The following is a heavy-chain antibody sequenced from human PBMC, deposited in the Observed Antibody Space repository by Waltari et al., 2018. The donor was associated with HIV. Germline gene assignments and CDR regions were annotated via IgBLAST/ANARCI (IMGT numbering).Heavy chain of an antibody. CDR3: ARGGNYYRSGSYYKLDY. CDR2: INHSGST. CDR1: GRSLSDYA. J-gene: IGHJ4*02. D-gene: IGHD3-10*01. V-gene: IGHV4-34*01. Sequence: VHIQQWGPGQLKPSETLYTTCAVYGRSLSDYACSRIRQPPGKGLEWFGEINHSGSTNYNPSLNSRVTISVNTAKNQFSLKLSSVTAADTAVYYCARGGNYYRSGSYYKLDYWGQGTLVTVSS.